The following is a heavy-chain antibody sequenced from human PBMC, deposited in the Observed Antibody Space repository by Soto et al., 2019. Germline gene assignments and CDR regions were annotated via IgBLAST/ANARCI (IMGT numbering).Heavy chain of an antibody. D-gene: IGHD5-18*01. CDR3: AGVGGTGGNTYGFDY. CDR1: GGTFSSYA. Sequence: GASVKVSCKASGGTFSSYAISWVRQAPGQGLEWMGGIIPVFGTGIYAQKFQGRVTITADKSTNTAYMELSSLRSEDTAVYFCAGVGGTGGNTYGFDYWGQGTLVTVSS. CDR2: IIPVFGTG. J-gene: IGHJ4*02. V-gene: IGHV1-69*06.